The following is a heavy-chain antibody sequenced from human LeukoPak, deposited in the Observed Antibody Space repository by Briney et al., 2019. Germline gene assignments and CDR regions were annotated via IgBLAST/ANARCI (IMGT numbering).Heavy chain of an antibody. Sequence: SETLSLTCTVSGGSISSGGYYWSWFRQHPGKGLEWIGYIYNSGSTYYNPSLKSRVTISVDTSKNQFSLKLSSVTAADTAVYYCARVFGMVRGVIGWSPNWFDPWGQGTLVTVSS. V-gene: IGHV4-31*03. CDR3: ARVFGMVRGVIGWSPNWFDP. CDR1: GGSISSGGYY. D-gene: IGHD3-10*01. J-gene: IGHJ5*02. CDR2: IYNSGST.